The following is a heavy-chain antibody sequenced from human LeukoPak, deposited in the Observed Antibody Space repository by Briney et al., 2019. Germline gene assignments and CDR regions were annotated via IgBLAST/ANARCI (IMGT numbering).Heavy chain of an antibody. CDR2: ISYSGGST. J-gene: IGHJ4*02. D-gene: IGHD6-19*01. V-gene: IGHV3-23*01. Sequence: GGSLRLSCAASGLTFSSYGMSWVRQAPGEGLEWVSAISYSGGSTYYADSVKGRFTISRDNSKNTLYLQMNRLRAEDTAVYYCAKRISSGWSYYFDYWGQGTLVTVSS. CDR3: AKRISSGWSYYFDY. CDR1: GLTFSSYG.